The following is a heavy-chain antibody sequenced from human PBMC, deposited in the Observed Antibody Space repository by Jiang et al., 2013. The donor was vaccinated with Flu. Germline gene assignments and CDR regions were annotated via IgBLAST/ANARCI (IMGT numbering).Heavy chain of an antibody. CDR1: GYTFTSYA. CDR2: INAGNGNT. CDR3: ARDFGPGWFGEFFDY. Sequence: CGAEVKKPGASVKVSCKASGYTFTSYAMHWVRQAPGQRLEWMGWINAGNGNTKYSQKFQGRVTITRDTSASTAYMELSSLRSEDTAVYYCARDFGPGWFGEFFDYWGRRTWSPSP. J-gene: IGHJ4*03. D-gene: IGHD3-10*01. V-gene: IGHV1-3*01.